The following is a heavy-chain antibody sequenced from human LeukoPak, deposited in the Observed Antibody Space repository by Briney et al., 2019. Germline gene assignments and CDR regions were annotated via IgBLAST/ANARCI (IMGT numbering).Heavy chain of an antibody. CDR2: IYSGGST. D-gene: IGHD6-6*01. CDR3: ARDPPAVAANTYG. Sequence: GGSLRLSCAASGVTVGNNYMNWVRQAPGKGLEWVSLIYSGGSTHYADSVKGRFTISRDNSKNTLYLQMNSLRVDDTAVYYYARDPPAVAANTYGWGQGTLATVSS. V-gene: IGHV3-66*01. CDR1: GVTVGNNY. J-gene: IGHJ4*02.